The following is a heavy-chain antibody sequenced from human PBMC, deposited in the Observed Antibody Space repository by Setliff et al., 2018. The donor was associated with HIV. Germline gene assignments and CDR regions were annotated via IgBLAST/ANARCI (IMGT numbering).Heavy chain of an antibody. J-gene: IGHJ4*02. Sequence: PSETLSLTCTVSGDSLSSDYYYWNWIRQPAGKGLEWIGRIDASGSPTYNPSLKTRVTLSVDTSKNHISLRLNSVTAADTAVYFCARAPHYYRGWYIAEHFDHWGEGTLVTVSS. CDR2: IDASGSP. CDR1: GDSLSSDYYY. CDR3: ARAPHYYRGWYIAEHFDH. D-gene: IGHD6-19*01. V-gene: IGHV4-61*02.